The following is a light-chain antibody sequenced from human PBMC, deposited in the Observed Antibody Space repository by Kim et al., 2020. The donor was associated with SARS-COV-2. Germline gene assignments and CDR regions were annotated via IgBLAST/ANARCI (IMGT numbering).Light chain of an antibody. V-gene: IGLV2-14*01. CDR2: DVS. CDR3: SSSTSSRRV. J-gene: IGLJ3*02. CDR1: SSDVGGYNY. Sequence: QSALTQPASVSGSPGQSITISCTGTSSDVGGYNYVSWYQQHPGKAPKLMIYDVSKRPSGVSNRFSGSKSGNTATLTISGLQAEDEADYYCSSSTSSRRVCGGGTLLTVL.